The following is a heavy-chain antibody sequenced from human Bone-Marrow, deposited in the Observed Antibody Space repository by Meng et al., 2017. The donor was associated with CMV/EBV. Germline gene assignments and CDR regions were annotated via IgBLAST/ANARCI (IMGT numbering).Heavy chain of an antibody. CDR2: ISSSGSTI. V-gene: IGHV3-48*03. D-gene: IGHD3-3*01. CDR3: ARGRDDFWSGYSGY. J-gene: IGHJ4*02. CDR1: GFTFSSYE. Sequence: GGSLRLSCAASGFTFSSYEMNWVRQAPGKGLEWVSYISSSGSTIYYADSVKGRFTISRDNAKNSLYLQMNSLRAEDTAVYYCARGRDDFWSGYSGYWGQGTRVTVSS.